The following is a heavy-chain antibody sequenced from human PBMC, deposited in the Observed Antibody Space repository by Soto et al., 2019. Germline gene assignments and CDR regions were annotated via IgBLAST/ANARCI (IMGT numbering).Heavy chain of an antibody. CDR3: ARDFDWNYDGGRGYMDV. Sequence: PSETLSLTCTVSGGSISSYYWSWIRQPPGKGLEWIGYIYYSGSTNYNPSLKSRVTISVDTSKNQFSLKLSSVTAADTAVYYCARDFDWNYDGGRGYMDVWGKGTTVTVSS. CDR1: GGSISSYY. V-gene: IGHV4-59*01. J-gene: IGHJ6*03. D-gene: IGHD1-7*01. CDR2: IYYSGST.